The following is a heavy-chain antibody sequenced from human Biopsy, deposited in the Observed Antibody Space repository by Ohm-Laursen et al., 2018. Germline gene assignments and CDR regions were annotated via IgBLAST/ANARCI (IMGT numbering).Heavy chain of an antibody. Sequence: ASVKVSCKASGYTLSGYYMHWVRQAPGQGLEWMGWINPDSGVTNYAQKFQGRVTMTRDTSISTAYMEFSRLGSDDTAVYYCARDKYRSWNYFDNWGQGSLVTVSS. CDR2: INPDSGVT. D-gene: IGHD6-19*01. V-gene: IGHV1-2*02. CDR1: GYTLSGYY. CDR3: ARDKYRSWNYFDN. J-gene: IGHJ4*02.